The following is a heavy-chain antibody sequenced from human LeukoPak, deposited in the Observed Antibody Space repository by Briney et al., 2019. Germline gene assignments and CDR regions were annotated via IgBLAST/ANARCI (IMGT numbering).Heavy chain of an antibody. D-gene: IGHD5-18*01. Sequence: GGSLRLSCAASGFTFSSYSMNWVRQAPGKGLEWVSAISSYGGDTYYANSVKGRFTISRDNADNSLYLQMNSLRAEDTAVYYCARVSGDTAGFDYWGQGTLVTVSS. CDR2: ISSYGGDT. J-gene: IGHJ4*02. CDR1: GFTFSSYS. V-gene: IGHV3-21*01. CDR3: ARVSGDTAGFDY.